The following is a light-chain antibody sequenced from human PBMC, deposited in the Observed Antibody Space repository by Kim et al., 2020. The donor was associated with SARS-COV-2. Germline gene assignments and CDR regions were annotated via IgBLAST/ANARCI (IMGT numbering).Light chain of an antibody. Sequence: HEVTISCSGSSSNIRINYVSWYHQLPGTAPKLRIYDNNKRPSGIPGRFSGSKSGTAATLGITGLQTGDEADYYCGTWDSSLSAGVFGGGTKLTVL. CDR2: DNN. CDR3: GTWDSSLSAGV. J-gene: IGLJ3*02. V-gene: IGLV1-51*01. CDR1: SSNIRINY.